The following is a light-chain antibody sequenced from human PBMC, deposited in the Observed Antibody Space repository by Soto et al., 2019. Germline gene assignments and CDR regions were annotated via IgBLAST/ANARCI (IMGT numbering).Light chain of an antibody. CDR1: QSVSSY. Sequence: EIVMTPSPATLSLSPVERATLSCRASQSVSSYLAWYQQKPGQAPRLLIYDASNRATGIPARFSGSGSGTDFTLTISSLEPEDFAVYYCQQRSNWPLTFGPGTKVDIK. CDR3: QQRSNWPLT. J-gene: IGKJ3*01. CDR2: DAS. V-gene: IGKV3-11*01.